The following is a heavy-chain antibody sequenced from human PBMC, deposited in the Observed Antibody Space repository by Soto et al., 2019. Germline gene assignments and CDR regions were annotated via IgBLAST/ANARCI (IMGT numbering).Heavy chain of an antibody. CDR3: AKDRRDGEYNSVYDF. D-gene: IGHD4-17*01. V-gene: IGHV3-30*18. CDR1: GFRFSDYG. Sequence: QVQLAESGGGVVQPWRSLRLSCIGSGFRFSDYGMHWVRQAPGKGLEWVAMMSFDGTYKYSADSVKGRFIISRDNSKNTLYLQMNSLRAEDTAVYYCAKDRRDGEYNSVYDFWGQGTLVTVSS. CDR2: MSFDGTYK. J-gene: IGHJ4*02.